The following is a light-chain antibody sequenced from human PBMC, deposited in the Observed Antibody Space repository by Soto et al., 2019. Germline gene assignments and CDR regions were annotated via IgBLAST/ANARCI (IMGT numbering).Light chain of an antibody. Sequence: EIVMTQSPATLSVSPGDGATLSCRASQSVSSNLAWYQQKPGQAPRLLIYAASTRATGIPARFSGSGSGTEVTLSIISLQSEDFAVYYCQQYNNWPPLTFGGGTKVEIK. V-gene: IGKV3-15*01. CDR3: QQYNNWPPLT. CDR2: AAS. J-gene: IGKJ4*01. CDR1: QSVSSN.